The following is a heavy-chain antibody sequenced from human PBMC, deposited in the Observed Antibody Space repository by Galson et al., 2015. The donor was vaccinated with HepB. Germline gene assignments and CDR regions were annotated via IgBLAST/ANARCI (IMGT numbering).Heavy chain of an antibody. CDR2: INPSGGST. V-gene: IGHV1-46*01. J-gene: IGHJ4*02. CDR3: ARSQSTRLPAAPGYFDY. D-gene: IGHD2-2*01. CDR1: GYTFATYY. Sequence: SVKVSCKASGYTFATYYMHWVRQAPGQGLEWMGIINPSGGSTTYAQKFHDRVTMTRDTSTSTVYMELSSLRSEDTAVYYCARSQSTRLPAAPGYFDYWGQGTLVTVSS.